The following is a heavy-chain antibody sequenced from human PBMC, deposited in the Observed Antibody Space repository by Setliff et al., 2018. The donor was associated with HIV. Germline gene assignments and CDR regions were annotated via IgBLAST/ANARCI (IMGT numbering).Heavy chain of an antibody. CDR2: IKSDGTEK. D-gene: IGHD5-18*01. CDR1: ELTFSNYY. V-gene: IGHV3-7*03. CDR3: ARDDSNGNTDAFDI. J-gene: IGHJ3*02. Sequence: GGSLRLSCAASELTFSNYYMTWVRQAPGKGLEWVGNIKSDGTEKNYADSVRGRFTISRDNTKNSLYLQMTSLRAEDTAVYYCARDDSNGNTDAFDIWGQGTTVTVSS.